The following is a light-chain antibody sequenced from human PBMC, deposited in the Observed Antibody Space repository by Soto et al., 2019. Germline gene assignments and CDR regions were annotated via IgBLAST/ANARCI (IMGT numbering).Light chain of an antibody. CDR1: QTISSW. J-gene: IGKJ4*01. CDR2: KAS. CDR3: QQHNSYSLT. V-gene: IGKV1-5*03. Sequence: DIQMTQSPSTLSASVGDRVTITCRASQTISSWLAWYQQKPGKAPNLLIYKASSLQSGVPSRFSGSGSGTEFTLTISSLQPDDFGTYYCQQHNSYSLTFGGGTKVDIK.